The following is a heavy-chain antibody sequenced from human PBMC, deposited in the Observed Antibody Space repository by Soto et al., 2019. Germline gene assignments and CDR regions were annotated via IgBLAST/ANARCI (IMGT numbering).Heavy chain of an antibody. Sequence: QVQLVQSGAEVKKPGSSVKVSCTASGGTFSSYTISWVRQAPGQGLEWMGRIIPILGIANYAQKFQGRVTITADKSTSTAYMELSSLRSEDTAVYYCARHPTMVRGVNWFDPWGQGTLVTVSS. CDR2: IIPILGIA. D-gene: IGHD3-10*01. V-gene: IGHV1-69*02. CDR3: ARHPTMVRGVNWFDP. CDR1: GGTFSSYT. J-gene: IGHJ5*02.